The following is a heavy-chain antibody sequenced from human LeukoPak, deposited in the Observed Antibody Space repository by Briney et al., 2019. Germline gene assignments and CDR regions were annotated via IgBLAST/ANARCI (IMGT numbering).Heavy chain of an antibody. D-gene: IGHD2-15*01. CDR2: IKQDGVEQ. CDR1: GFTFSSYW. J-gene: IGHJ5*02. V-gene: IGHV3-7*05. Sequence: GGSLRLSCAASGFTFSSYWMSWVRQAPGKGLEWVANIKQDGVEQYYVDSVEGRFTISRDNAKSSLFLQMNSLRAEDTAVYYCARISQRSFDPCGQGTLVTVPS. CDR3: ARISQRSFDP.